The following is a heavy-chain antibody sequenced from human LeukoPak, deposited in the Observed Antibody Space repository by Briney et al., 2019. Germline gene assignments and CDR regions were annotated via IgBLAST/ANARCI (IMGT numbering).Heavy chain of an antibody. CDR3: ARETSGWCFGF. J-gene: IGHJ4*02. CDR1: GFRFKSYW. V-gene: IGHV3-7*01. Sequence: GGSLRLSCEASGFRFKSYWMSWVRQSPGKGLQWVANIKQDGSEKYYVDSVEGRFTISRDNARNSVYLEMNSVRVEDTGLYFCARETSGWCFGFWGQGTLVSVSS. CDR2: IKQDGSEK. D-gene: IGHD6-19*01.